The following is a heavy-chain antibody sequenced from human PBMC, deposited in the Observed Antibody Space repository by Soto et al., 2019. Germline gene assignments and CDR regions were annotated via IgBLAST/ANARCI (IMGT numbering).Heavy chain of an antibody. CDR1: GGSISSSSYY. D-gene: IGHD5-12*01. Sequence: SETLSLTCTVSGGSISSSSYYWGWIRQPPGKGLEWIGSIYYSGSTYYNPSLKSRVTISVDTSKNQFSLKLSSVTAADTAVYYCARRVSIYSGYASKHFDYWGQGTLVTVSS. J-gene: IGHJ4*02. V-gene: IGHV4-39*01. CDR2: IYYSGST. CDR3: ARRVSIYSGYASKHFDY.